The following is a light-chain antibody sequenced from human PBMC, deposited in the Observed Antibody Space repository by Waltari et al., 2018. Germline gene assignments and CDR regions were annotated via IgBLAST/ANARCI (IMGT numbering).Light chain of an antibody. CDR1: GSNLRAGYD. CDR2: GTS. CDR3: QSYDTSLSVV. Sequence: QSVLTQPPSVSGAPGQRVSISCTGTGSNLRAGYDVHWYQQLPGKAPKLLIYGTSTRPPGVPDRFFGSQSGTSASLAITGLQAEDEADYYCQSYDTSLSVVFGGGTKLTVL. V-gene: IGLV1-40*01. J-gene: IGLJ2*01.